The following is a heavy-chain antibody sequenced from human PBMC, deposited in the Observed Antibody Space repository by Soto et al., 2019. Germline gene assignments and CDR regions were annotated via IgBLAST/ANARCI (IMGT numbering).Heavy chain of an antibody. CDR1: GGSISSGDYY. V-gene: IGHV4-30-4*01. J-gene: IGHJ4*02. Sequence: SETLSLTCTVSGGSISSGDYYWSWIRQPPGKGLEWIGYIYYSGSTYYNPSLKSRVTISVDTSKNQFSLKLSSVTAADTAVYYCARDGYSNPLEFDYWGQGTLVTVSS. CDR3: ARDGYSNPLEFDY. D-gene: IGHD4-4*01. CDR2: IYYSGST.